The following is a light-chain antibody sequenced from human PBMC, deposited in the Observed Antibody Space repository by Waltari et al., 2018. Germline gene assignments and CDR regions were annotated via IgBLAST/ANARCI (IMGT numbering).Light chain of an antibody. Sequence: SSELNQDPAVSVALGQTVKHTCQGDSLRKFSASWYQQRPGQAPILVLYGPDYRPSGIPGRFSGSTSGGTASLTITGAQAEDEAVYYCHSRDSTSTRVFGGGTRLTV. V-gene: IGLV3-19*01. CDR1: SLRKFS. CDR3: HSRDSTSTRV. J-gene: IGLJ3*02. CDR2: GPD.